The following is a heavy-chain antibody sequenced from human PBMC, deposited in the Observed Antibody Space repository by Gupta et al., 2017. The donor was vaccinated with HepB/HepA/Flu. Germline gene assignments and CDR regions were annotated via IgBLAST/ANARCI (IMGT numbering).Heavy chain of an antibody. V-gene: IGHV4-39*02. CDR3: ARAPPNIAPNWFDS. J-gene: IGHJ5*01. D-gene: IGHD6-13*01. CDR1: GDSSNDGSYF. Sequence: QLQESGPGLVKPSVTLSLTCSVSGDSSNDGSYFWVWIRQSPGKGLEYMGSIYSAWTTYYNPSLHSRVTISLDTSKNDFALKLTSVTAADTAVYYCARAPPNIAPNWFDSWGPGTLVTVSS. CDR2: IYSAWTT.